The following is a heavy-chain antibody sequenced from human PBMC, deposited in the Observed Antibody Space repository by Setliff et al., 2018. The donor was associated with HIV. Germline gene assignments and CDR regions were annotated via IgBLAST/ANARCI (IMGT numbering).Heavy chain of an antibody. CDR3: ARRKSGSSYRFFNY. V-gene: IGHV4-61*09. Sequence: PSETLSLTCTVSGPPIGIGSYYWTWIRQPAGRGLEWIGHISASGSSKFNPTLQSRVTLSVDPSNNQFSLNLTSVTAADTAVYYCARRKSGSSYRFFNYWGLGSLVTAPQ. CDR1: GPPIGIGSYY. J-gene: IGHJ4*02. D-gene: IGHD3-16*02. CDR2: ISASGSS.